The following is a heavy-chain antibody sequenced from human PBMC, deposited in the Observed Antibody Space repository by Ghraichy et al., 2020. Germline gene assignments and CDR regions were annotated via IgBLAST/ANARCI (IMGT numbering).Heavy chain of an antibody. J-gene: IGHJ2*01. V-gene: IGHV1-69*04. D-gene: IGHD3-16*01. Sequence: SVKVSCKASGGTFSSYAISWVRQAPGQGLEWMGRIIPILGIANYAQKFQGRVTITADKSTSTAYMELSSLRSEDTAVYYCARGYVKAFNWYFDLWGRGTLVTVSS. CDR2: IIPILGIA. CDR1: GGTFSSYA. CDR3: ARGYVKAFNWYFDL.